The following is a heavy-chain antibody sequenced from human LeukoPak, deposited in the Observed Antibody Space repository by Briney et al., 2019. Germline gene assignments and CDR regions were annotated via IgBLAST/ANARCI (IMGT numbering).Heavy chain of an antibody. J-gene: IGHJ3*02. CDR3: ARDPNGAYIGAFDM. CDR2: IRVGGGSA. Sequence: PGGSLRLSCTASGFTFSAHAMMGVRQAPGKGPDGVAAIRVGGGSAFYADSVKGRFTISRDNSKDTLFLQMNSLRAEDTAVYYCARDPNGAYIGAFDMWAPGTMVTVSS. CDR1: GFTFSAHA. V-gene: IGHV3-23*01. D-gene: IGHD4-17*01.